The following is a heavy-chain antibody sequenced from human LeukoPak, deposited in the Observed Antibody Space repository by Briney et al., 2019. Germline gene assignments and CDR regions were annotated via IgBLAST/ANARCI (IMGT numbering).Heavy chain of an antibody. CDR1: GFTFSAYA. V-gene: IGHV3-23*01. CDR2: ISGSGDST. D-gene: IGHD6-13*01. CDR3: ARSYSSTPQYYYYYYMDV. Sequence: GGSLRLSCAASGFTFSAYAMGWVRQAPGRGLEWVSGISGSGDSTYYADSVQGRFTISRDNSKNTLYLQMNSLRAEDTAVYYCARSYSSTPQYYYYYYMDVWGKGTAVTVSS. J-gene: IGHJ6*03.